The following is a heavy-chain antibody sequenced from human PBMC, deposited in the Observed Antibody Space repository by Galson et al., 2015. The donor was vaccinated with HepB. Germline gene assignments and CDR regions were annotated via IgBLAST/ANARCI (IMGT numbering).Heavy chain of an antibody. CDR2: ISGSGGST. D-gene: IGHD6-13*01. CDR3: ATEEVRYSFASYYFDY. V-gene: IGHV3-23*01. CDR1: GFTFSSYA. J-gene: IGHJ4*02. Sequence: SLRLSCAASGFTFSSYAMSWVRQAPGKGLEWVSAISGSGGSTYYADSVKGRFTISRDNSKNTLYLQMNSLRAEDTAVYYCATEEVRYSFASYYFDYWGQGTLVTVSS.